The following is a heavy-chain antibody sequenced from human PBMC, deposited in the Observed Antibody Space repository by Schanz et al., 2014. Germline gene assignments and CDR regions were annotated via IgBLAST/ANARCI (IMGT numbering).Heavy chain of an antibody. V-gene: IGHV3-23*04. Sequence: EVQLAESGGGLVQPGGSLRLSCAASGFTFSPYWMHWVRQAPGKGLVWVSAISGSGGSTYYADSVKGRFTISRDNSKNTLYLQMNSLRAEDTAVYYCARIGGSVFDYWAQGTLVTVSS. CDR1: GFTFSPYW. D-gene: IGHD3-10*01. CDR2: ISGSGGST. J-gene: IGHJ4*02. CDR3: ARIGGSVFDY.